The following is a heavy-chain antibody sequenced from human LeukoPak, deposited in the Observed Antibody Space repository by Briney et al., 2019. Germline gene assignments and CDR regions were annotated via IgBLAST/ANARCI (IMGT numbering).Heavy chain of an antibody. CDR1: GDSVSSNSAV. CDR3: ARDRGPQLHKGFDP. Sequence: SQTLSLTCAISGDSVSSNSAVWNWIRQSPSRGLEWLGRTYYRSKWYNDYAVSVKSRITINPDTSKNQFSLQLNSVTPEDTAVYYCARDRGPQLHKGFDPWGQGTLVAVSS. D-gene: IGHD2-2*01. J-gene: IGHJ5*02. V-gene: IGHV6-1*01. CDR2: TYYRSKWYN.